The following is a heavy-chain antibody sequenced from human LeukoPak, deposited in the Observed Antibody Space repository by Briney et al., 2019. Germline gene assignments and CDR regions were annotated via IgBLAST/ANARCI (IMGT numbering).Heavy chain of an antibody. V-gene: IGHV4-59*01. CDR3: ASCSSTSCYGWLGALDI. CDR1: GGSISNYY. Sequence: SETLSLTCTVSGGSISNYYWSWIRQPPGKGLEWIGYIYYSGSTNYNPSLKSRVTISVDTSKNQFSLKLSSVTAADTAVYYCASCSSTSCYGWLGALDIWGQGTMVTVSS. J-gene: IGHJ3*02. CDR2: IYYSGST. D-gene: IGHD2-2*01.